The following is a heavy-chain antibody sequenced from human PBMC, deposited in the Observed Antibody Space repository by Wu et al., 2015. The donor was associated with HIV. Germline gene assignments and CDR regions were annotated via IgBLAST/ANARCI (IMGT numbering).Heavy chain of an antibody. D-gene: IGHD5-18*01. Sequence: QVQLEQSGAEVRKPGSSVKVSCKSSEGSFSNNAISWVRQAPRHGLEWMGRIIPLFKTVNYAQKFQGRVTITADESTSTVYMELSSLRSEDTAVYYCSLAVGTATDYWGQGTLVSVSS. CDR3: SLAVGTATDY. CDR1: EGSFSNNA. J-gene: IGHJ4*02. CDR2: IIPLFKTV. V-gene: IGHV1-69*15.